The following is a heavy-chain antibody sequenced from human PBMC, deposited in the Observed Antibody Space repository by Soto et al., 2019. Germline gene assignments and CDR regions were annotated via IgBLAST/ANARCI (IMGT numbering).Heavy chain of an antibody. CDR2: INPNGGST. D-gene: IGHD3-9*01. J-gene: IGHJ4*02. CDR1: GYTFTSYY. CDR3: ARGLGLGDY. Sequence: QVQLVQSGAEVKKPGASVKLSCKASGYTFTSYYIHWVRQAPGQGLEWIGIINPNGGSTNYAHNYEGRLPVTRDTSTVSVYMELGALSSEDTAVYYCARGLGLGDYWGRGTLVTVSS. V-gene: IGHV1-46*01.